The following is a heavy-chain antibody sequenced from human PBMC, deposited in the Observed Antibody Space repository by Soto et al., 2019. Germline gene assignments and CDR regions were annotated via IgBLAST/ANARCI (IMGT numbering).Heavy chain of an antibody. CDR1: GGSISSNY. Sequence: SETLSLTCTVPGGSISSNYWTWIRQPPGKGLEWIGYVYNSGSTNYNPSLKSRVTISDDTCKSQFSLKVNSMTAADAAVYYCARYLRQAVAGYTLDNWGQGILVTVSS. V-gene: IGHV4-59*01. CDR3: ARYLRQAVAGYTLDN. D-gene: IGHD6-13*01. CDR2: VYNSGST. J-gene: IGHJ4*02.